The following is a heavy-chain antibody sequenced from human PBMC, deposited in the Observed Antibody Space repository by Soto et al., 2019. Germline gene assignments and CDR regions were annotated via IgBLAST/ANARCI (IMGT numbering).Heavy chain of an antibody. CDR1: GFTFSSYG. Sequence: GGSLRLSCAASGFTFSSYGMHWVRQAPGKGLEWVAVIWYDGSNKYYADSVKGRFTISRDNSKNTLYLQMNSLRAEDTAVYYCARVRANSGSYSGLGAFDIWGQGTMVTVSS. J-gene: IGHJ3*02. D-gene: IGHD1-26*01. CDR2: IWYDGSNK. CDR3: ARVRANSGSYSGLGAFDI. V-gene: IGHV3-33*01.